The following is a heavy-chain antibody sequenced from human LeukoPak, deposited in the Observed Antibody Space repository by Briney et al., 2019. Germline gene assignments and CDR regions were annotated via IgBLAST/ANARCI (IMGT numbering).Heavy chain of an antibody. D-gene: IGHD3-16*01. CDR2: IYYSGST. CDR3: ARDSFAKSASYVAFDI. V-gene: IGHV4-39*02. Sequence: SETLSLTCTVSGGSISSSSYYWGWIRQPPGKGLEWIGSIYYSGSTYYNPSLKSRVTISVGTSKNQFSLKLSSVTAADTAVYYCARDSFAKSASYVAFDIWGQGTVVTVSS. CDR1: GGSISSSSYY. J-gene: IGHJ3*02.